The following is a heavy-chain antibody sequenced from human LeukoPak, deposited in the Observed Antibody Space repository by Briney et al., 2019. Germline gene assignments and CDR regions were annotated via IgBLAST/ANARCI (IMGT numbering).Heavy chain of an antibody. CDR1: GYTFTSYA. CDR3: ARAGGSYREYYFDY. CDR2: IIPIFGTA. J-gene: IGHJ4*02. V-gene: IGHV1-69*13. Sequence: ASVKVSCKASGYTFTSYAISWVRQAPGQGLEWMGGIIPIFGTANYAQKFQGRVTITADESTSTAYMELSSLRSEDTAVYYCARAGGSYREYYFDYWGQGTLVTVSS. D-gene: IGHD1-26*01.